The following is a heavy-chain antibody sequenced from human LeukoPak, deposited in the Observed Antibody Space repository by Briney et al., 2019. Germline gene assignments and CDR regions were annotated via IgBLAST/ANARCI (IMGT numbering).Heavy chain of an antibody. CDR2: MNPNSGNT. V-gene: IGHV1-8*01. CDR3: TRLGSRGEY. CDR1: GYTFTSSD. Sequence: ASVKVSCKASGYTFTSSDLNWVRQATGQGLEWMGWMNPNSGNTGYAQKFQGRVTMTRNTSISTAYMELSSLRYEDTAVYYCTRLGSRGEYWGQGTLVTVSS. J-gene: IGHJ4*02. D-gene: IGHD3-16*01.